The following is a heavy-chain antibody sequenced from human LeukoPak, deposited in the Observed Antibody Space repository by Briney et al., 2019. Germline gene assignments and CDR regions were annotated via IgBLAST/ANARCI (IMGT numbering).Heavy chain of an antibody. V-gene: IGHV3-21*04. CDR2: ISGRSNYI. CDR3: ASYSAYYYDSSGYYDY. CDR1: GFTFSSYS. D-gene: IGHD3-22*01. J-gene: IGHJ4*02. Sequence: GGSLRLSCAASGFTFSSYSMNWVRQAPGKGLEWVSFISGRSNYIYYADSVRGRFTISRDNAKNSLYLQMNSLRAEDTAVYYCASYSAYYYDSSGYYDYWGQGTLVTVSS.